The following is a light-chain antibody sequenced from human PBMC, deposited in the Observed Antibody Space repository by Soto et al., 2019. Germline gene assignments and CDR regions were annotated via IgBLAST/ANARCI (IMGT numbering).Light chain of an antibody. V-gene: IGLV2-14*01. CDR1: SSDVGGYKY. Sequence: QSALTQPASVSGSPGQSITISCTGTSSDVGGYKYVSWYQQHPGKAPKLMIYEVSSRPSGVSNRFSGSKSGNTASLTISGLQAEDEADYDCSSYSSSRDVFFGGGTKLTVL. CDR3: SSYSSSRDVF. CDR2: EVS. J-gene: IGLJ2*01.